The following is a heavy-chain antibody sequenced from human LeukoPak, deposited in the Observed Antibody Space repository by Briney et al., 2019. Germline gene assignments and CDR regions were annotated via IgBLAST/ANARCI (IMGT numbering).Heavy chain of an antibody. CDR1: GFTFSDYY. J-gene: IGHJ6*03. D-gene: IGHD6-19*01. CDR3: ARDEGAPYSSGWYNYYYYMDV. Sequence: GGSLRLSCAASGFTFSDYYMSWIRQAPGKGLEWVSYISSSSSTIYYADSVKGRFTISRDNAKNSLYLQMNSLRAEDTAVYYCARDEGAPYSSGWYNYYYYMDVWGKGTTVTVSS. V-gene: IGHV3-11*04. CDR2: ISSSSSTI.